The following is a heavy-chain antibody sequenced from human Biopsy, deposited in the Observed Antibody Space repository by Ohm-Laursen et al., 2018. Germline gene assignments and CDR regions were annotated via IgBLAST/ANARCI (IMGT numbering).Heavy chain of an antibody. CDR2: IFYRGST. V-gene: IGHV4-39*01. Sequence: SDTLSLTCPVSGGSISNNNYYWGWIRQPPGKGLEWIGSIFYRGSTHYKPPLKSRVNISVDTSKNQFSLKLNSVTAADTAVYYCARSRNDLGGMYFDSWGQGSLVTVSS. CDR3: ARSRNDLGGMYFDS. CDR1: GGSISNNNYY. J-gene: IGHJ4*02.